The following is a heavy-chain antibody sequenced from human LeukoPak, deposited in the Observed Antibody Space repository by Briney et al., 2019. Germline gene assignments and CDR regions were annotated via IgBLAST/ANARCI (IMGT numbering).Heavy chain of an antibody. Sequence: ASVKVSCKASGYTFTGYYMHWVRQAPGQGLEWMGWINPNSGGTNYAQKFQGRVTMTRDTSISTAYMELSRLRSDDTAVYYCARDGIPLRFLEWLSFNWFDPWGQGTLVTVSS. CDR1: GYTFTGYY. V-gene: IGHV1-2*02. D-gene: IGHD3-3*01. CDR3: ARDGIPLRFLEWLSFNWFDP. J-gene: IGHJ5*02. CDR2: INPNSGGT.